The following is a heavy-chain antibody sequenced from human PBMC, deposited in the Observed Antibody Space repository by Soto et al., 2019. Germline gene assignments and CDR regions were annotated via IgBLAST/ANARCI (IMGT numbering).Heavy chain of an antibody. D-gene: IGHD2-21*01. CDR1: GGSISNGGYY. CDR3: ARVDIFGYFYGMDV. V-gene: IGHV4-31*03. Sequence: QLQESGPGLLRPSQTLSLTCNVSGGSISNGGYYWSWIRQHPGKGLEWIGNIYYSGSTIYNPSLKRRLTMSVGTSRNHFSLRLSSVTAADTAVYYCARVDIFGYFYGMDVCGQGTTVTVSS. J-gene: IGHJ6*02. CDR2: IYYSGST.